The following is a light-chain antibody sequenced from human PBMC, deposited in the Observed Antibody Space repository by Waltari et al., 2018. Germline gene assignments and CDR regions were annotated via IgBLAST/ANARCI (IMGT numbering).Light chain of an antibody. CDR3: GTWDASLGGI. CDR1: SSKIGNNY. Sequence: QSVLTQPPSVSAAPGQTVTISCSADSSKIGNNYVSWYQHFPGTAPKLLIYENNRRPSGIPARCAGSKSGTSATLGITGLQTGDEADYYCGTWDASLGGIFGTGTKVTVL. CDR2: ENN. V-gene: IGLV1-51*02. J-gene: IGLJ1*01.